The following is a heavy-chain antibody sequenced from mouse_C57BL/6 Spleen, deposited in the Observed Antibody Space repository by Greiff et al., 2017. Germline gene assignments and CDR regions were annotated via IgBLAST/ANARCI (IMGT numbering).Heavy chain of an antibody. Sequence: EVKLMESGEGLVKPGGSLKLSCEASGYTFTSYAMSWVRQTPEKRLEWVAYISSGGDYTYYADTVKGRFTISRDNARNTLYLQMSSLKSEDTAMYYCTRVYDYENYYAMDYRGQGTSVTVAS. J-gene: IGHJ4*01. D-gene: IGHD2-4*01. V-gene: IGHV5-9-1*02. CDR3: TRVYDYENYYAMDY. CDR2: ISSGGDYT. CDR1: GYTFTSYA.